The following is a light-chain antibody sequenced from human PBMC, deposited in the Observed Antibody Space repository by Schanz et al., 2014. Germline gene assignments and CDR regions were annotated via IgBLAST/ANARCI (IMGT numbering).Light chain of an antibody. CDR2: EVS. V-gene: IGLV2-8*01. CDR1: SSDVGYYNR. J-gene: IGLJ3*02. CDR3: SSYAGKNIWV. Sequence: QSVLTQPPSVSGSPGQSVTISCTGTSSDVGYYNRVSWYQQPPGTAPKLMICEVSKRPSGVPDRFSGSRSDNTASLTVSGLRADDEADYYCSSYAGKNIWVFGGGTKLTVL.